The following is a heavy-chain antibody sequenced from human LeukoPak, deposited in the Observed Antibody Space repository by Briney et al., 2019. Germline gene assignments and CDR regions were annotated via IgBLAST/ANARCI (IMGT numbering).Heavy chain of an antibody. CDR2: IYYSGST. D-gene: IGHD6-19*01. J-gene: IGHJ6*02. CDR1: GGSISSSSYY. CDR3: ARVAVAVHYYYYGMDV. Sequence: PSETLSLTCTVSGGSISSSSYYWGWIRQPPGKGLEWIGSIYYSGSTYYNPSLKSRVTISVDTSKNQFSLKLSSVTAADTAVYYCARVAVAVHYYYYGMDVWGQGTTVTVSS. V-gene: IGHV4-39*07.